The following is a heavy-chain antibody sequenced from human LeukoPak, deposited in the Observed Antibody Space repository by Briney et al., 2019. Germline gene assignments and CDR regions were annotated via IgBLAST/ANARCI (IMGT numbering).Heavy chain of an antibody. J-gene: IGHJ4*02. Sequence: GGSLRLSCAASGFTFSSYAMHWVRQAPGKGLEYVSAISSNGGSTYYANSVKGRFTISRDNSKNTLYLQMGSLRAEDMAVYYCAKGGQYLLDYWGQGTLVTVSS. D-gene: IGHD4-11*01. CDR3: AKGGQYLLDY. CDR2: ISSNGGST. CDR1: GFTFSSYA. V-gene: IGHV3-64*01.